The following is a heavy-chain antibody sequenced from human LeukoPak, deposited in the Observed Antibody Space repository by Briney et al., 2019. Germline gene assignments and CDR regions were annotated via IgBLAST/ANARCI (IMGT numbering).Heavy chain of an antibody. CDR1: GGSFSGYY. Sequence: SETLSLTCAVYGGSFSGYYWSWIRQPPGKGLEWIGEINHSGSTNYNPSLKSRVTISVDTSKNQFSLKLSSVTAADTAVYYCARELPGTDWFDPWGQGTLVTVSS. CDR3: ARELPGTDWFDP. V-gene: IGHV4-34*01. CDR2: INHSGST. D-gene: IGHD2-8*02. J-gene: IGHJ5*02.